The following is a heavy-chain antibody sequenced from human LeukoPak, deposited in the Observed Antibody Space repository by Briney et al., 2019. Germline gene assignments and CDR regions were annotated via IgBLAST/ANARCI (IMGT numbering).Heavy chain of an antibody. CDR1: GYSISSGYY. CDR3: ARQSLGSVVLAAILDY. D-gene: IGHD2-2*01. J-gene: IGHJ4*02. CDR2: IYHSGST. Sequence: SETLSLTCAVSGYSISSGYYWGWIRQPPGKGLEWIGSIYHSGSTYYNPSLKSRVTISVDTSKNQFSLKLSSVTAADTAVYYCARQSLGSVVLAAILDYWGQGTLVTVSS. V-gene: IGHV4-38-2*01.